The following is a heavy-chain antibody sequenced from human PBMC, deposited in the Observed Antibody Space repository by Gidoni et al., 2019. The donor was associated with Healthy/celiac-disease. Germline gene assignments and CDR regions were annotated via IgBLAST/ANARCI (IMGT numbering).Heavy chain of an antibody. CDR1: GFTFSSFA. J-gene: IGHJ4*02. V-gene: IGHV3-23*01. CDR2: ISGSGGST. Sequence: EVQLLESGGGLVQPGGSLRLSCAASGFTFSSFAMSWVRQAPGKGLEWVSAISGSGGSTYYADSVKGRFTISRDNSKNTLYLQMNSLRAEDTAVYYCAKFGRVVQDKYKYFDYWGQGTLVTVSS. D-gene: IGHD1-1*01. CDR3: AKFGRVVQDKYKYFDY.